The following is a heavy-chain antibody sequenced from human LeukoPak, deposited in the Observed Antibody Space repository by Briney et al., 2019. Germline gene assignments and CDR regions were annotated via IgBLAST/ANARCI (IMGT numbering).Heavy chain of an antibody. CDR3: ARTLYGYEIFDY. CDR2: ISAYNGDT. CDR1: GYTFTSYS. V-gene: IGHV1-18*01. Sequence: GASGKVSCKAAGYTFTSYSISWVRQAPGQGLEGLGRISAYNGDTNAEPGRQGRVTMTTDTSTSTAYMELRSLRSDDTAVYYCARTLYGYEIFDYWSQGTLVTVSS. D-gene: IGHD5-12*01. J-gene: IGHJ4*02.